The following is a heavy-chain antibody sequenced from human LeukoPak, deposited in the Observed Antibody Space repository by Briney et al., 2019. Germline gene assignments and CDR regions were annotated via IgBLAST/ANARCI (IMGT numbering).Heavy chain of an antibody. Sequence: ASVKVSCKASGYTFTTYGISWVRQAPGQGLEWMGWISAYDGNTNYAQKLQGRVTMTTDTSTSTAYMELRSLRSDDTAVYYCAREGAVAGAFDIWGQGTMVTVSS. J-gene: IGHJ3*02. D-gene: IGHD6-19*01. CDR1: GYTFTTYG. V-gene: IGHV1-18*01. CDR3: AREGAVAGAFDI. CDR2: ISAYDGNT.